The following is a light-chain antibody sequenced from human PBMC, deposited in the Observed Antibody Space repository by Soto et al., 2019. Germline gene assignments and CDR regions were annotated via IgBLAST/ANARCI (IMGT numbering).Light chain of an antibody. CDR1: SSDIGGSTY. V-gene: IGLV2-14*01. CDR3: TSYTRSGLYV. Sequence: QSVLTQPASVSGSPGQSITVSCTGTSSDIGGSTYVSWYQQHPGKAPRLIIYDVNNRPSGVAARFSAFKSGNTASLTISGLQGEDEADYYCTSYTRSGLYVFGTGTKLTVL. J-gene: IGLJ1*01. CDR2: DVN.